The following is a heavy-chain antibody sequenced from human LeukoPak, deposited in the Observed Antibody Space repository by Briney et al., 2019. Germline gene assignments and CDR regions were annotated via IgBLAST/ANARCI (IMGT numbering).Heavy chain of an antibody. D-gene: IGHD2/OR15-2a*01. V-gene: IGHV3-23*01. CDR1: GFTFSSYA. CDR2: TVGNGGST. CDR3: ARNEYETLDY. J-gene: IGHJ4*02. Sequence: PGGSLRLSCAASGFTFSSYAMSWVRQAPGKGVEWVSATVGNGGSTYYADSVKGRFTISRDNSKNTLYLQMNSLRAEDTALYYCARNEYETLDYWGQGTLVTVSS.